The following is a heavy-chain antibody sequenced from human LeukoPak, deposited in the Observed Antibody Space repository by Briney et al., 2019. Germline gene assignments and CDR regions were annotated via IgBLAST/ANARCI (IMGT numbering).Heavy chain of an antibody. CDR2: IHGNGETT. Sequence: GGSLRLSCAASAFRFSSFAMTWVRQAPGKGLEWVSGIHGNGETTYYADSVKGRFTISRDNSRELLYLQMHSLRVEDTAVYYCAKDPNGDYVGAFDSWGQGTMVTVSS. V-gene: IGHV3-23*01. J-gene: IGHJ3*02. D-gene: IGHD4-17*01. CDR1: AFRFSSFA. CDR3: AKDPNGDYVGAFDS.